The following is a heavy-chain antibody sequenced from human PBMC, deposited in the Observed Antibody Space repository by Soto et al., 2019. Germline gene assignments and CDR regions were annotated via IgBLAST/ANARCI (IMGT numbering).Heavy chain of an antibody. V-gene: IGHV3-73*02. CDR2: IRSKANSYAT. Sequence: EVQLVESGGGLVQPGGSLKLACAASGFTFSGSAMHWVRQASGKGLEWVGRIRSKANSYATAYSASVKGRFTISRDDSKNTAYLQMNSLKTEDTAVYDCTQKIRYCSGGSCDPGAFDIWGQGTMVIVSS. D-gene: IGHD2-15*01. J-gene: IGHJ3*02. CDR3: TQKIRYCSGGSCDPGAFDI. CDR1: GFTFSGSA.